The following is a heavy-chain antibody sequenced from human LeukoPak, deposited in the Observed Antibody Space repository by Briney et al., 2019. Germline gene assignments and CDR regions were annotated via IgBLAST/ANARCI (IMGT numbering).Heavy chain of an antibody. Sequence: GGSLRPSCAASGFTFSTYWMTWVRQAPGKGLEWVANLKQDGSEEYYVDSVKGRFTISRDNAKNSLYLQMNSLRAEDTAVYYCARSHDSSGYYFDYWGQGTLVTVSS. CDR1: GFTFSTYW. V-gene: IGHV3-7*01. CDR2: LKQDGSEE. J-gene: IGHJ4*02. D-gene: IGHD3-22*01. CDR3: ARSHDSSGYYFDY.